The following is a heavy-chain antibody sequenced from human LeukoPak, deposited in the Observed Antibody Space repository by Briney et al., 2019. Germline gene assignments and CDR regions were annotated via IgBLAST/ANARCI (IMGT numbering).Heavy chain of an antibody. CDR1: GFTFFTYG. J-gene: IGHJ4*02. V-gene: IGHV3-33*01. D-gene: IGHD1-14*01. CDR3: ARDLRKEYYFDL. Sequence: GGSLRLSCAASGFTFFTYGMHWVRQAPGKGLEWVAVIWYDGSKIYYADSVKGRFTISRDNSKNTLYLQMDSLRAEDTAMYHCARDLRKEYYFDLWGQGTLVTVSS. CDR2: IWYDGSKI.